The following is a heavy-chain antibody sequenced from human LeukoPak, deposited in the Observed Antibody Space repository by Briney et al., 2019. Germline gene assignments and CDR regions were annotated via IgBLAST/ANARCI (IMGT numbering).Heavy chain of an antibody. CDR3: ARSNIVVVTAINY. D-gene: IGHD2-21*02. V-gene: IGHV1-2*02. CDR1: GYTFTGYY. Sequence: GASVKVSCKASGYTFTGYYMHWVRQAPGQGLEWMGWINPNSGGTNYAQKFQGRVTMTRDTSISTAYMELSRLRSDDTAVYYCARSNIVVVTAINYWGQGTLVTVSS. J-gene: IGHJ4*02. CDR2: INPNSGGT.